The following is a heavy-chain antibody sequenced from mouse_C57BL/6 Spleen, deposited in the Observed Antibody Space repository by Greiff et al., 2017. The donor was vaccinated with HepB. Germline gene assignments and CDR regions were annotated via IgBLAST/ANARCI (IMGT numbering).Heavy chain of an antibody. V-gene: IGHV1-26*01. CDR3: ARSGGWVDYFDY. D-gene: IGHD3-1*01. Sequence: EVQLQQSGPELVKPGASVKISCKASGYTFTDYYMNWVKQSHGKSLEWIGDINPNNGGTSYNQKFKGKATLTVDKSSSTAYMELRSLTSEDSAVYYCARSGGWVDYFDYWGQGTTLTVSS. CDR1: GYTFTDYY. CDR2: INPNNGGT. J-gene: IGHJ2*01.